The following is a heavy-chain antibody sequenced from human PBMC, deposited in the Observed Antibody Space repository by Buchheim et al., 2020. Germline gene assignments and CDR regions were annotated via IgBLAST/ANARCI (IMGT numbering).Heavy chain of an antibody. CDR3: AKDSGYDLGY. V-gene: IGHV3-30*18. D-gene: IGHD5-12*01. CDR1: GFTFSSYG. J-gene: IGHJ4*02. Sequence: QVQLVESGGGVVQPGRSLRLSCAASGFTFSSYGMHWVRQAPGKGLEWVAVISYDGSNKYYADSVKGRFTISRDNSKNPPFLQMNSLRAEDTAVYYCAKDSGYDLGYWGQGTL. CDR2: ISYDGSNK.